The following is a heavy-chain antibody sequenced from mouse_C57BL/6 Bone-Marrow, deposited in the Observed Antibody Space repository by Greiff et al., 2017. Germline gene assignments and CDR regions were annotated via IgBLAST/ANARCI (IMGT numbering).Heavy chain of an antibody. Sequence: EVQLVESGAELVRPGASVKLSCTASSFNIKDDYIHWVKQRPEQGLEWIGWLDPEIGDTEYASKFQGKATITSDTSSNTAYLQLSSLTSEDTAVYYCSSFDGNYFDFWGQGTPLTVAS. D-gene: IGHD2-3*01. CDR2: LDPEIGDT. V-gene: IGHV14-4*01. CDR3: SSFDGNYFDF. J-gene: IGHJ2*01. CDR1: SFNIKDDY.